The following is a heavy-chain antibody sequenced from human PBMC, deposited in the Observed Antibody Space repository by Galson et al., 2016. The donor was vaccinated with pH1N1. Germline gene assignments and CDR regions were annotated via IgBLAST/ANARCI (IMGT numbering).Heavy chain of an antibody. J-gene: IGHJ6*04. V-gene: IGHV3-9*01. CDR2: ISWNSGTT. Sequence: SLRLFCAASGFTFDDSAMHWVRQAPGKGLEWVSGISWNSGTTGYADSVQGRFTVSRDNVKHSLYLQMNSLRPEDTALYYCAKVRGFLSGYMDVWGKGTTVTVSS. CDR1: GFTFDDSA. CDR3: AKVRGFLSGYMDV. D-gene: IGHD3-9*01.